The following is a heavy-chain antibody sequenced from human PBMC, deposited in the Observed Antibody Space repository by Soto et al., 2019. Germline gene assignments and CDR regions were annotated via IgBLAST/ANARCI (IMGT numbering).Heavy chain of an antibody. J-gene: IGHJ4*02. Sequence: SETLSLTCTVDSISTYYWNWIRQPPGKGLEWIGYIYYLGRTNYNSSPKSRITKSIDTSKNQFSLKLSSVTAADTAIYYCARDPVGVTHFDYWGQGAPVTVSS. CDR1: DSISTYY. D-gene: IGHD1-26*01. CDR3: ARDPVGVTHFDY. V-gene: IGHV4-59*01. CDR2: IYYLGRT.